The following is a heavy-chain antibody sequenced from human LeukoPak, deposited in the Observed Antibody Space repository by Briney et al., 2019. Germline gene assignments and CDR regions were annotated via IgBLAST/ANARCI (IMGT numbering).Heavy chain of an antibody. CDR2: IIPMFGAP. D-gene: IGHD5-12*01. V-gene: IGHV1-69*13. Sequence: SVKVSCKASGGTFSSYAISWVRQAPGQGLEWMGGIIPMFGAPNYAQKLQGRVTLSADESTSTAYMELSRLRSEDTAVYYCATTGSSAYDGGTFDYWGQGTLVTVSS. CDR3: ATTGSSAYDGGTFDY. J-gene: IGHJ4*02. CDR1: GGTFSSYA.